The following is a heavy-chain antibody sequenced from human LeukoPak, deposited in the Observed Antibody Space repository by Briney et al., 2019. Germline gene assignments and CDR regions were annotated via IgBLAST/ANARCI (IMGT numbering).Heavy chain of an antibody. Sequence: GGTLRLSCAASGFSFLTYTIHWVRQAPGKGLEWVATISYDGSKKFYADSVKGRFTISRDNSKNTLFLQMNSLRDDDTAVYFCARDLQGSGWFPDYWGQGTLVTVSS. CDR2: ISYDGSKK. V-gene: IGHV3-30-3*01. CDR3: ARDLQGSGWFPDY. J-gene: IGHJ4*02. D-gene: IGHD6-19*01. CDR1: GFSFLTYT.